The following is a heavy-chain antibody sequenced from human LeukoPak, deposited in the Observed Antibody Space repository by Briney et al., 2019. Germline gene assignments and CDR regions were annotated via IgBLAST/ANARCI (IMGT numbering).Heavy chain of an antibody. D-gene: IGHD6-13*01. V-gene: IGHV5-10-1*01. CDR3: ATPGIAAAGTTPNYYYYGMDV. CDR1: GNSFTSYW. J-gene: IGHJ6*02. Sequence: GESLRISCKGSGNSFTSYWISWVRQMPGKGLEWMGRIDPSDSYTNYSPSFQGHVTISADKSISTAYLQWSSLKASDTAMYYCATPGIAAAGTTPNYYYYGMDVWGQGTTVTVSS. CDR2: IDPSDSYT.